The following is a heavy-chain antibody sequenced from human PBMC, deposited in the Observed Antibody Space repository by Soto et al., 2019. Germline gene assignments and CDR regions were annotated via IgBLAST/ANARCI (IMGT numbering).Heavy chain of an antibody. CDR3: AKGLYSSSSYGLDV. CDR1: GFTFSSYG. Sequence: GGSLRLSCAASGFTFSSYGMHWVRQAPGKGLEWVAVISYDGSNKYYADSVKGRFTISRDNSKNTLYLRMNSLRAEDTAVYYCAKGLYSSSSYGLDVWGQGTTVTVSS. J-gene: IGHJ6*02. CDR2: ISYDGSNK. V-gene: IGHV3-30*18. D-gene: IGHD6-6*01.